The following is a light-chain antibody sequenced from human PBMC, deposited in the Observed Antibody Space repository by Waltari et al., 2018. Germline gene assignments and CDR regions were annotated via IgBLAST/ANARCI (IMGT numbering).Light chain of an antibody. CDR2: SAS. CDR3: QQYGSPMYT. CDR1: QSISSGD. J-gene: IGKJ2*01. V-gene: IGKV3-20*01. Sequence: EIVLTQAPGILYLSPGERATLSCRASQSISSGDLIWYQQKPGQAPRLLIYSASSRATDIPDRFSGSGFGADFTLTISRVEPEDFAVYYCQQYGSPMYTFGQGTKLEIK.